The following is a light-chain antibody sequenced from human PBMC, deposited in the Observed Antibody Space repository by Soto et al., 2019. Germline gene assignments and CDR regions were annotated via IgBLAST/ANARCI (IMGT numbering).Light chain of an antibody. Sequence: EIVLTQSPGTLSLSPGERATLSCRASQSVGRDYLAWYQQKPGQAPRLLIYHASNRDNGIPDRFSGNGSGTDLHLTISRVEPEDFADFYCQQYASSPLTLGGGTKVAIK. CDR1: QSVGRDY. CDR3: QQYASSPLT. V-gene: IGKV3-20*01. J-gene: IGKJ4*01. CDR2: HAS.